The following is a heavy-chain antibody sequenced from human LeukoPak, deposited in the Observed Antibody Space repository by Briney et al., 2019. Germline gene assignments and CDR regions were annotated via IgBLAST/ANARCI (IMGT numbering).Heavy chain of an antibody. D-gene: IGHD3-10*01. J-gene: IGHJ4*02. Sequence: PSETLSLTCAVSGGSISSSNWWSWVRQPPGKGLEWIGEIYHSGSTNYNPSLKSRVTISVDTSKNQFSLKLSSVTAADTAVYYCARGRVRGVIKGPFDYWGQGTLVTVSS. V-gene: IGHV4-4*02. CDR3: ARGRVRGVIKGPFDY. CDR2: IYHSGST. CDR1: GGSISSSNW.